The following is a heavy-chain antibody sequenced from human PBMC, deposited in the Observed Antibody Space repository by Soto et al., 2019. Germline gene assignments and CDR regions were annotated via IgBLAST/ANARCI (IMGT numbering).Heavy chain of an antibody. Sequence: SETLSLTCAVSGYSIRSGYFWGWIRQPPGKGLEWIGSIYHSGSTYYNPSLKSRVTISVDTSKNQFSLKLSSVTAADTAVYYCARVTIVVVITKTGYFGYWGQGTLVTVSS. CDR2: IYHSGST. V-gene: IGHV4-38-2*01. CDR1: GYSIRSGYF. CDR3: ARVTIVVVITKTGYFGY. J-gene: IGHJ4*02. D-gene: IGHD3-22*01.